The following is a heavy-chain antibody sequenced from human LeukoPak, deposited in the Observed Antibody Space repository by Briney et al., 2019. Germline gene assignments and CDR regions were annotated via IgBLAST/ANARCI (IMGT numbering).Heavy chain of an antibody. CDR2: INHSGST. Sequence: SKTLSLTCAVYGGSFSGYYGSWIRQPPGKGLEWIGEINHSGSTNYNPSLKSRVTISVDTSKNQFSLKLSSVTAADTAVYYCARARSSSKTYYYYYYMDVWGKGTTVTVSS. V-gene: IGHV4-34*01. J-gene: IGHJ6*03. CDR1: GGSFSGYY. D-gene: IGHD6-6*01. CDR3: ARARSSSKTYYYYYYMDV.